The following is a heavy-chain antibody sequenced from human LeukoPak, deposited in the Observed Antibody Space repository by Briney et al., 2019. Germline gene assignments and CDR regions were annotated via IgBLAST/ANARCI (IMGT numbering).Heavy chain of an antibody. CDR3: AKFPRYDSSGYRLDY. CDR1: GFTFSSYA. V-gene: IGHV3-23*01. D-gene: IGHD3-22*01. CDR2: ISGSGGST. J-gene: IGHJ4*02. Sequence: PGGSLRLSCAASGFTFSSYAMSWVRQAPGKGLEWVSAISGSGGSTYYADSVKGRFTISRDNSKNTLYLQMNSLRAEDTAVYYCAKFPRYDSSGYRLDYWGQGTLVTVSS.